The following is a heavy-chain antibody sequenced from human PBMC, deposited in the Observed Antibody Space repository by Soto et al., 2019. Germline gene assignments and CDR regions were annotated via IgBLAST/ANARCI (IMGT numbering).Heavy chain of an antibody. CDR1: NGSISNPIYY. V-gene: IGHV4-39*01. Sequence: QLQLQESGPGLVKPSETLSLTCSVSNGSISNPIYYWAWIRQPPGKGLEWIGSIFYNGNAYYNPSVKSRVTMSADTSQNQFSLKLPSVTAADTPVYYCAGRTSLASVEIFSGGLSGYNGVDPWGRGTLVTVSS. D-gene: IGHD3-3*01. CDR3: AGRTSLASVEIFSGGLSGYNGVDP. CDR2: IFYNGNA. J-gene: IGHJ5*01.